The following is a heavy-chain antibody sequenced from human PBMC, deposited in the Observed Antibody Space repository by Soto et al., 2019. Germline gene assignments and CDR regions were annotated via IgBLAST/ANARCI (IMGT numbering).Heavy chain of an antibody. CDR1: GYTFTSYD. Sequence: QVQLVQSGAEVKKPGASVKVSCKASGYTFTSYDINWVRQATGQGLEWMGWMNPNSGNTGSAQKFQGRVTMTRNTSISTAYMELSNLRSEDTAVYYCARGRAYYDILTAFNWFDPWGQGTLVTVSS. CDR2: MNPNSGNT. J-gene: IGHJ5*02. CDR3: ARGRAYYDILTAFNWFDP. D-gene: IGHD3-9*01. V-gene: IGHV1-8*01.